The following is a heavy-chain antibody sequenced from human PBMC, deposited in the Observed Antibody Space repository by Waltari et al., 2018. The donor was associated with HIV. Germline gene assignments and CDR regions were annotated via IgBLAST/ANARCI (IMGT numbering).Heavy chain of an antibody. V-gene: IGHV2-70*04. CDR3: ARTKIFGVEHWFDP. Sequence: QVPSPVSGPALVKPTQTHSQNCSAPGISPTTSTTRVSWIRQPPGKAPEWLARIDWDEDKSYSTSLGARLTISRDTSENQVVLTMTNMTPLDTGTYYCARTKIFGVEHWFDPWGQGILVTVSS. CDR2: IDWDEDK. CDR1: GISPTTSTTR. D-gene: IGHD3-3*01. J-gene: IGHJ5*02.